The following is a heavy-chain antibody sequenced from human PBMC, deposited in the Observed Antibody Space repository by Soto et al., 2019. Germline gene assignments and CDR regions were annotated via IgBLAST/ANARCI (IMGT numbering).Heavy chain of an antibody. CDR1: GYSCTKYG. CDR2: INPGNGDT. J-gene: IGHJ6*02. Sequence: ASVKVSCKTSGYSCTKYGLHWLLQATGQRLEWMGWINPGNGDTNYSQKFQGRVTITRDTSATTAYMELSSLRSEDSAVFYCARTDCSSTSCYNYYYYGMDVWGQGTTVTVSS. D-gene: IGHD2-2*01. V-gene: IGHV1-3*01. CDR3: ARTDCSSTSCYNYYYYGMDV.